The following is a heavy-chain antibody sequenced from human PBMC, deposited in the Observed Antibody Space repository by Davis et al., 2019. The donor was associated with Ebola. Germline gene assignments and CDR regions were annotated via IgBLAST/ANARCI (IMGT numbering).Heavy chain of an antibody. CDR1: GFTFDDYA. V-gene: IGHV3-43*02. Sequence: GESLKISCAASGFTFDDYAMHWVRQAPGKGLEWVSLISGDGGSTYYADSVKGRFTISRDNSKITLYLQMSSLGAEDTAVYHCARGGGADYYGMDVWGQGTTVTVSS. CDR2: ISGDGGST. J-gene: IGHJ6*02. CDR3: ARGGGADYYGMDV. D-gene: IGHD3-16*01.